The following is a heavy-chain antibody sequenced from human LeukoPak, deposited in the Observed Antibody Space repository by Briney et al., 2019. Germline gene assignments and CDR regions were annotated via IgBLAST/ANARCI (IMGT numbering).Heavy chain of an antibody. V-gene: IGHV1-24*01. Sequence: ASVNVSCKVSGYTLTELSMHWVRQAPGKGLEWMGGFDPEDGETIYAQKFQGRVTMTEDTSTDTAYMELSSLRSKDTAVYYCARGYGDLYRLWYFDLWGRGTLLSVSS. J-gene: IGHJ2*01. CDR3: ARGYGDLYRLWYFDL. CDR1: GYTLTELS. D-gene: IGHD4-17*01. CDR2: FDPEDGET.